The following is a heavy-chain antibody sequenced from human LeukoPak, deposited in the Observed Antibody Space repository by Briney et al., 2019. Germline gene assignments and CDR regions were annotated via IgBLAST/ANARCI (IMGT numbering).Heavy chain of an antibody. D-gene: IGHD3-22*01. V-gene: IGHV3-7*01. CDR3: ARDQAFHYYDSSGYYYGSLD. CDR1: GFTFSSYW. CDR2: IKQDGSEK. Sequence: GGSLRLSCAASGFTFSSYWMSWVRQAPGKGLEWVASIKQDGSEKYYVDSVKGRFTISRDNAKNSLYLQMNSLRAEDTAVYYCARDQAFHYYDSSGYYYGSLDWGQGTLVTVSS. J-gene: IGHJ4*02.